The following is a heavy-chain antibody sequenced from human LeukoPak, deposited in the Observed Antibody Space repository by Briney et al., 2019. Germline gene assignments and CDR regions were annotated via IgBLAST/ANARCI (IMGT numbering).Heavy chain of an antibody. CDR1: GGSISNYY. CDR3: ARRRAWNYYYDSSGYYPFDY. Sequence: SETLSLTCTVSGGSISNYYWSWIRQPPGKGLEWIGYIYYSGSTKYNPSLKSRVTISVDTSKNQFSLKLSSVTAADTAVYYCARRRAWNYYYDSSGYYPFDYWGQGTLVTVSS. D-gene: IGHD3-22*01. V-gene: IGHV4-59*08. J-gene: IGHJ4*02. CDR2: IYYSGST.